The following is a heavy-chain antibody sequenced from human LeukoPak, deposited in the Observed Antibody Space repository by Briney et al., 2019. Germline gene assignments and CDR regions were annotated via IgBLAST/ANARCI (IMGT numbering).Heavy chain of an antibody. D-gene: IGHD4-23*01. Sequence: SETLSLTCTVSGGSISSSSYYWGWIRQPPGKGLEWIGSIYYSGSTYYNPSLKSRVTISVDTSKNQFSLKLSSVTAADTAIYYCARGAPRWWFDPWGQGILVTVSS. CDR3: ARGAPRWWFDP. CDR1: GGSISSSSYY. J-gene: IGHJ5*02. V-gene: IGHV4-39*01. CDR2: IYYSGST.